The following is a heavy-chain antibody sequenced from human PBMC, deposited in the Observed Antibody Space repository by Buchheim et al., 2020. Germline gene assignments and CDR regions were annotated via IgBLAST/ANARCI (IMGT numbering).Heavy chain of an antibody. V-gene: IGHV4-4*02. D-gene: IGHD1-26*01. CDR3: AGWDRATYYFDS. Sequence: QVQLQESGPGLVKPSGTLSLTCAVSGVSITTTKWWAWFRQPPGKGLEWIAEIWHSGSANYSPALKSRLSNSVDKSANQFSLMLTSVTAADTAVYYCAGWDRATYYFDSWGQGTL. CDR1: GVSITTTKW. J-gene: IGHJ4*02. CDR2: IWHSGSA.